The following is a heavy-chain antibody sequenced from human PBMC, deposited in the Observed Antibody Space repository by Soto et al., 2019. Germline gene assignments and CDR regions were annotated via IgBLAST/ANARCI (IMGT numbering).Heavy chain of an antibody. V-gene: IGHV1-18*01. CDR1: AYTFTSYR. Sequence: ASVKVSCKAYAYTFTSYRINWVLQAPGQGLEWMGWISAYNGNTNYAQKLQGRVTMTTDTSTSTAYMELRSLRSDDTTVYYCARDHGYCSSTSCYYYAMDVWGQGTTVTVSS. CDR2: ISAYNGNT. J-gene: IGHJ6*02. D-gene: IGHD2-2*03. CDR3: ARDHGYCSSTSCYYYAMDV.